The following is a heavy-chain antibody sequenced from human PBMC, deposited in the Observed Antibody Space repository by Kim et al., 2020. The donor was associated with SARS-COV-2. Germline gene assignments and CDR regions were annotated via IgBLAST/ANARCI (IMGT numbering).Heavy chain of an antibody. D-gene: IGHD3-10*01. Sequence: SETLSLTCAVYGGSFSGYYWSWIRQPPVKGLEWIGEINHSGRTNYNPSLKSRVTISVNTSKNQFSLKLTSVTAAATAVYYCARGLSNTSGWGSHYCDLWG. CDR2: INHSGRT. CDR1: GGSFSGYY. J-gene: IGHJ2*01. V-gene: IGHV4-34*01. CDR3: ARGLSNTSGWGSHYCDL.